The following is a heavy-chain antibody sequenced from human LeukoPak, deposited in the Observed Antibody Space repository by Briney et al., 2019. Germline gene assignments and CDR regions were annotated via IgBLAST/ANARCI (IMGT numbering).Heavy chain of an antibody. D-gene: IGHD6-19*01. Sequence: SETLSLTCTVSGGSISSYYRSWIRQPPGKGLEWIGYIYYSGSTNYNPSLKSRVTISVDTSKNQFSLKLSSVTAADTAVYYCARIAWSSGWDNWFDPWGQGTLVTVSS. CDR1: GGSISSYY. V-gene: IGHV4-59*01. CDR2: IYYSGST. CDR3: ARIAWSSGWDNWFDP. J-gene: IGHJ5*02.